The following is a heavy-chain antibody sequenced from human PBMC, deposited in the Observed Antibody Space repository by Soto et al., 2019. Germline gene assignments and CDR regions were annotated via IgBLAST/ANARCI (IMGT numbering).Heavy chain of an antibody. Sequence: GPGVKMPGASVKVSCKTSGYPFTAYGLAWLRQAPGQRPEWMGWVSTNNADTNYAQKFQGRVTMTTDRSTTTTYMELRSLRSDDTAVYYCARELNTDSSAYYSFAYWGQGTLVTVSS. D-gene: IGHD3-22*01. CDR1: GYPFTAYG. J-gene: IGHJ4*02. CDR2: VSTNNADT. V-gene: IGHV1-18*01. CDR3: ARELNTDSSAYYSFAY.